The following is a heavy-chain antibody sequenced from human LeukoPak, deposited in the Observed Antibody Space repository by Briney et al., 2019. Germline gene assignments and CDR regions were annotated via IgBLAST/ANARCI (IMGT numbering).Heavy chain of an antibody. CDR1: GGTFSSYA. V-gene: IGHV1-69*05. CDR2: IIPIFGTA. D-gene: IGHD6-13*01. Sequence: SVKVSCKASGGTFSSYAISWVRQAPGQRLEWMGGIIPIFGTANYAQKFQGRVTITTDESTSTAYKELSSLRSEDTAVYYCARGRIAAAGTRQGRWFDPWGQGTLVTVSS. CDR3: ARGRIAAAGTRQGRWFDP. J-gene: IGHJ5*02.